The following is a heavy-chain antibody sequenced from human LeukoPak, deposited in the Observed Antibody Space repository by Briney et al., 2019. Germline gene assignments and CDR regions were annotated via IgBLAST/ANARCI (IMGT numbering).Heavy chain of an antibody. CDR3: ASGDYYDSSGYYPNAFDI. CDR1: GGSISSGDYY. CDR2: IYYSGST. Sequence: KASETLSLTCTVSGGSISSGDYYWSWIRQPPGKGLEWIGYIYYSGSTYYNPSLKSRVTISVDTSKNQFSLKLSSVTAADTAVYYCASGDYYDSSGYYPNAFDIWGQGTMVTVSS. D-gene: IGHD3-22*01. J-gene: IGHJ3*02. V-gene: IGHV4-30-4*01.